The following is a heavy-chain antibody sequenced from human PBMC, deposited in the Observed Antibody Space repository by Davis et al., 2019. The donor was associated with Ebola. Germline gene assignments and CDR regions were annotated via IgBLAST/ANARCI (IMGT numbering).Heavy chain of an antibody. D-gene: IGHD3-9*01. CDR2: ISSSGSTI. CDR1: GFTFSDYY. Sequence: GGSLRLSCAASGFTFSDYYMSWIRQAPGKGLEWVSYISSSGSTIYYADSVKGRFTISRDNAKNSLYLQMNSLRAEDTAVYYCARASPEYYDILTGYSPDWFDPWGQGTLVTVSS. V-gene: IGHV3-11*01. J-gene: IGHJ5*02. CDR3: ARASPEYYDILTGYSPDWFDP.